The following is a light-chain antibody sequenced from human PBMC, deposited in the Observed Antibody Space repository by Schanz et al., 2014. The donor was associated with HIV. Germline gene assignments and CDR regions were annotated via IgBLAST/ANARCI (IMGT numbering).Light chain of an antibody. CDR1: SSDIGGYKY. J-gene: IGLJ1*01. CDR2: DVD. V-gene: IGLV2-14*03. Sequence: QSVLTQPASVSGSPGQSITISCTGTSSDIGGYKYVSWYQHHPGKAPKLLIFDVDNRPSGVSHRFSAYKSGNTASLTISGLQAEDEADYYCGSFAGSNTRGLVFGTGTKLTVL. CDR3: GSFAGSNTRGLV.